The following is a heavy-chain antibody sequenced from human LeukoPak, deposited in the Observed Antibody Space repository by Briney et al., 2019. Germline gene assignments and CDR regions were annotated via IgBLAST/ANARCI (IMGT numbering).Heavy chain of an antibody. V-gene: IGHV3-21*01. CDR3: ASHDGSGASDI. CDR2: ISSSSSYI. Sequence: GGSLRLSCAASGFTFSSYSMNRVRQAPGKGLEWVSSISSSSSYIYYADSVKGRFTISRDNAKNSLYLQMNSLRAEDTAVYYCASHDGSGASDIWGQGTMVTVSS. J-gene: IGHJ3*02. D-gene: IGHD3-22*01. CDR1: GFTFSSYS.